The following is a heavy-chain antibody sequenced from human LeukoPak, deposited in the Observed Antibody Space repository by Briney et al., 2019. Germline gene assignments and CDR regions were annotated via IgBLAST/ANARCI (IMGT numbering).Heavy chain of an antibody. CDR1: GFTFSSHG. CDR3: AKEIRPNDC. J-gene: IGHJ4*02. Sequence: GGSLRLSCAASGFTFSSHGMCWVRQAPGRGLEWVSSISIGGDTTYSDPVKGRFAISRDNSKNTLYLQLDSLRAEDTAIYYCAKEIRPNDCWGQGTLVTVSS. V-gene: IGHV3-23*01. D-gene: IGHD4-17*01. CDR2: ISIGGDTT.